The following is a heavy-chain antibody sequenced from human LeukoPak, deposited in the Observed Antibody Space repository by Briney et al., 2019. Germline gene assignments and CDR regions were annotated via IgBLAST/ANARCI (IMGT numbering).Heavy chain of an antibody. V-gene: IGHV3-7*01. CDR2: INLHGSVK. Sequence: PGGSLRLSCAASGFTLSDYWMNWVRQAPGKGLEWVANINLHGSVKLHVDSVEGRFTISRDNAKNSLFLQMTSLKVEDTAVYHCAAWGLYNYWGQGTLVTVSS. J-gene: IGHJ4*02. D-gene: IGHD7-27*01. CDR3: AAWGLYNY. CDR1: GFTLSDYW.